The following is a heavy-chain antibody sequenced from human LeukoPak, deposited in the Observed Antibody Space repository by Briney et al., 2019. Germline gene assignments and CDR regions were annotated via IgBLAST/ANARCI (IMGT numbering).Heavy chain of an antibody. CDR3: ARVGYIGVATMFDY. V-gene: IGHV4-59*11. J-gene: IGHJ4*02. Sequence: SETLSLTCTVSGGSISSHYWSWIRQTPGKGLEWIGYIYYSGSTDYNPSVKSRVTISLDTSKKQFSLKLSSVTAADTAVYYCARVGYIGVATMFDYWGQGTLVTVSS. D-gene: IGHD5-24*01. CDR1: GGSISSHY. CDR2: IYYSGST.